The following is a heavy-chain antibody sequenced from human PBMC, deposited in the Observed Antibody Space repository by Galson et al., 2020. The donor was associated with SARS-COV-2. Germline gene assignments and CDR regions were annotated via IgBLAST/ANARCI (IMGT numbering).Heavy chain of an antibody. CDR1: GFRFDHYG. CDR2: LSSNGGSK. D-gene: IGHD2-15*01. Sequence: GESLKISCAASGFRFDHYGMSWVRQVAGKGLEWISGLSSNGGSKGYVDSVKGRFTISRDNAKNSLYLQMNSLRAEDTALYYCARDYVGCSAGSCLPGVVLDHWGQGTLVTVSS. V-gene: IGHV3-20*04. CDR3: ARDYVGCSAGSCLPGVVLDH. J-gene: IGHJ4*02.